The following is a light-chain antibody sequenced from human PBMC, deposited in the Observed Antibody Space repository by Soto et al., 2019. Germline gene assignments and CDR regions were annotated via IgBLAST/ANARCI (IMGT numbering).Light chain of an antibody. Sequence: QSVLTQPAYLSGSPGQSITISCTGTSSDVGGYNYVSWYQQHPGNAPKLMIYEVSNRPSGVSNRFSGSKSGKTASLTISGLQAEDEADYYCSSYTSSSPLVFGTGTKLNVL. CDR1: SSDVGGYNY. CDR3: SSYTSSSPLV. CDR2: EVS. J-gene: IGLJ1*01. V-gene: IGLV2-14*01.